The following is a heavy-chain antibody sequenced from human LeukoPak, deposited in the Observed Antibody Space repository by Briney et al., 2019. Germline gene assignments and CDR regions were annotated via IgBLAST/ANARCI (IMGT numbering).Heavy chain of an antibody. CDR3: ASPSTFRDGYNYLDY. CDR2: IIPILGIA. D-gene: IGHD5-24*01. CDR1: GGTFTDYA. Sequence: SVKVSCKAPGGTFTDYAVSWVRQAPGQGLEWMGRIIPILGIANYAQKFQGRDTITADKSTSTAYMELSSLRSEDTAVYYCASPSTFRDGYNYLDYWGQGTLVTVSS. J-gene: IGHJ4*02. V-gene: IGHV1-69*04.